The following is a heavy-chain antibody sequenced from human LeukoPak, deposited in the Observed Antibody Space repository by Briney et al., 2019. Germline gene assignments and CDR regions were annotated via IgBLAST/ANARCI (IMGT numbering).Heavy chain of an antibody. V-gene: IGHV4-30-4*01. Sequence: PSETLSLTCTVSGGSISSGDYYWSWIRQPPGTGLEWIGYIYYSGSTYYHPSLKSRVTISVDTSKNQFSLKLSSVTAADTAVYYCARDQSGILDYWGQGTLVTVSS. J-gene: IGHJ4*02. D-gene: IGHD3-3*01. CDR1: GGSISSGDYY. CDR3: ARDQSGILDY. CDR2: IYYSGST.